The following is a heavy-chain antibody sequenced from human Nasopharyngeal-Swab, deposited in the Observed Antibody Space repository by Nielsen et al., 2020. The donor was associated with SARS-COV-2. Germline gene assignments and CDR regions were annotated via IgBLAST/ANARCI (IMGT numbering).Heavy chain of an antibody. D-gene: IGHD6-13*01. Sequence: VRQAPGKGLEWIGEIYQSGNTNYNPSLKSRVSISLDKSKTQFSLTLTSVTAADTAVYYCATSGSSVTAGVNMDVWGKGTTVTVSS. CDR3: ATSGSSVTAGVNMDV. V-gene: IGHV4-4*02. CDR2: IYQSGNT. J-gene: IGHJ6*03.